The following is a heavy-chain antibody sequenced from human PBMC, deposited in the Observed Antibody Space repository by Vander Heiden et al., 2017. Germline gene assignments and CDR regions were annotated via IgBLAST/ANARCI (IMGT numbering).Heavy chain of an antibody. CDR2: ISNTGRRT. CDR1: TFTFSSFA. J-gene: IGHJ3*02. CDR3: AKSPVTGVGLSAFDI. D-gene: IGHD2-8*01. V-gene: IGHV3-23*01. Sequence: ESRLLRFERGLVQPGVSIRLSCAASTFTFSSFAMGCVRQAPGKGLEWGSSISNTGRRTYYADSVKGRLTISRDNSKISLYMQMNTQGAEHTLVYNWAKSPVTGVGLSAFDIR.